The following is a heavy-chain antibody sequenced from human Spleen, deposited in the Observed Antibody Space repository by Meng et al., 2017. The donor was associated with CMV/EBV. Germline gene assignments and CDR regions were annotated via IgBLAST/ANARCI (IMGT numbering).Heavy chain of an antibody. D-gene: IGHD4-23*01. CDR2: ISYDGSNK. CDR1: GFTFTSYA. Sequence: SGFTFTSYAMHWVRQATGKGMEWVAVISYDGSNKYYADSVKGRFTISRDNSKNTLYLQMNSLRAEDTAIYYCARETTVIKEFFFDSWGQGTLVTVSS. V-gene: IGHV3-30-3*01. J-gene: IGHJ4*02. CDR3: ARETTVIKEFFFDS.